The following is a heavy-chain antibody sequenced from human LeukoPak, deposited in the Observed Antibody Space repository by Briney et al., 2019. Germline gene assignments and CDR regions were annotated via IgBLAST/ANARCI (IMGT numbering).Heavy chain of an antibody. D-gene: IGHD4-11*01. V-gene: IGHV4-38-2*02. CDR1: GNSISSGDYY. CDR3: ARALPGYSNYAPGPGNY. CDR2: IYHSGST. J-gene: IGHJ4*02. Sequence: SETLSLTCTVSGNSISSGDYYWGWIRQPPGKGLEWIGSIYHSGSTYYNPSLKSRVTISVDTSKNQFSLKLSSVTAADTAVYYCARALPGYSNYAPGPGNYWGQGTLVTVSS.